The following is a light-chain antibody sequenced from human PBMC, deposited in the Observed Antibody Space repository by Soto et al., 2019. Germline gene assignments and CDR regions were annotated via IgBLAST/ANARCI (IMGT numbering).Light chain of an antibody. Sequence: EIVLTQSPGTLSLSPGERASLSCRASQSVSSSYLAWHQQKPGQDPRLLIYDASSRATGIPDRFSGTGSGTDFTLTISRLEPEDFAVYYCQQYGSSPYTFGQGTKLEIK. CDR3: QQYGSSPYT. J-gene: IGKJ2*01. V-gene: IGKV3-20*01. CDR1: QSVSSSY. CDR2: DAS.